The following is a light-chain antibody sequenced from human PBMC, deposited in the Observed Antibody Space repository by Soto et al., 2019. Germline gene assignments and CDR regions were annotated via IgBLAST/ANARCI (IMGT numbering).Light chain of an antibody. Sequence: DIQMTQSPSTLSASIGDRVTISCRASQNIGRWLAWYQQKPGTAPNLLIYHASNLRGGVPSRFSGGGSGTEFTLTISSVQPDDIATYSCQQYSSYPLTFGGGTKVDIK. J-gene: IGKJ4*01. CDR1: QNIGRW. CDR2: HAS. CDR3: QQYSSYPLT. V-gene: IGKV1-5*01.